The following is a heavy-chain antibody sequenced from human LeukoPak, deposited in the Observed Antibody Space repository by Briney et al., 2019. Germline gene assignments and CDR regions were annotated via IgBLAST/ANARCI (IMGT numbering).Heavy chain of an antibody. D-gene: IGHD2-2*01. CDR3: AKVVPAAPYNSQGACDI. CDR2: INRNSGGT. J-gene: IGHJ3*02. CDR1: GYTFTGYF. Sequence: ASVKVSCKASGYTFTGYFMHWVRQAPGQGLEWMGCINRNSGGTNYAQEFQGRVTMTRDTAISTAYMELSRLRSDDTAVYYCAKVVPAAPYNSQGACDIWGQRTMVTVSS. V-gene: IGHV1-2*02.